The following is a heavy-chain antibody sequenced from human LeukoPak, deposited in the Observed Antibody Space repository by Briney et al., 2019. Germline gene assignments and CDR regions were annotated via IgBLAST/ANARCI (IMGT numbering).Heavy chain of an antibody. Sequence: PGGSLRLSCAPSGFTFSSYGMHWVRQAPGKGLEWVAFIRYDGSNKYYADSVKGRFTISRDNSKNTLYLQMNSLRAEDTAVYYCAKDRDWTFDYWGQGTLVTVSS. CDR2: IRYDGSNK. CDR3: AKDRDWTFDY. D-gene: IGHD3/OR15-3a*01. CDR1: GFTFSSYG. J-gene: IGHJ4*02. V-gene: IGHV3-30*02.